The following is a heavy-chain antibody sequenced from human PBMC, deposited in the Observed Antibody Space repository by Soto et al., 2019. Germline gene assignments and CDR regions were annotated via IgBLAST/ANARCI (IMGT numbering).Heavy chain of an antibody. J-gene: IGHJ5*02. CDR1: GFSFTGYY. Sequence: AASVKVSCKASGFSFTGYYIHWLRQAPGQGLEWMGWINAHSGGTEYAQKFQGRVTLTRDTSIATAYLTLTSLTSDATALYYCAKDLTRQLAYWLDPWGQGTQVTVSS. V-gene: IGHV1-2*02. CDR2: INAHSGGT. CDR3: AKDLTRQLAYWLDP. D-gene: IGHD6-6*01.